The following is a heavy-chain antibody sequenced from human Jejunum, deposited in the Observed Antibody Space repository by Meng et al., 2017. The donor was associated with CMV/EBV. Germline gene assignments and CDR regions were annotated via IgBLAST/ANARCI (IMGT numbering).Heavy chain of an antibody. D-gene: IGHD4-23*01. CDR1: GFSFSSYW. V-gene: IGHV3-74*01. CDR3: AKDRHGGNLGLLDY. J-gene: IGHJ4*02. CDR2: IYSDGIII. Sequence: EVQLVESXXGXVXXGGXLRLSCAASGFSFSSYWMHWVRQAPGKGLVWVSRIYSDGIIINYADSVKGRFTISRDNAKNTLYLQMNSLRAEDTAVYYCAKDRHGGNLGLLDYWGQGTLVTVYS.